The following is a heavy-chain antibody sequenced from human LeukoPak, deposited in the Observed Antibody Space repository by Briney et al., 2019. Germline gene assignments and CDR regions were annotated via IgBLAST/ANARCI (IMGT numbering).Heavy chain of an antibody. J-gene: IGHJ6*02. CDR1: GFTFSSYA. CDR3: ARIALYDDTAFYSGYYYYYYPMDV. V-gene: IGHV3-30-3*01. D-gene: IGHD3-9*01. Sequence: SGGSLRLSCAASGFTFSSYAMHWVRQAPGKGLEWVAVTSYDGSNKYYADSVKGRFLISRDNSKNTLNLQMNGLRAEDTAVYYCARIALYDDTAFYSGYYYYYYPMDVWGQGTTVTVSS. CDR2: TSYDGSNK.